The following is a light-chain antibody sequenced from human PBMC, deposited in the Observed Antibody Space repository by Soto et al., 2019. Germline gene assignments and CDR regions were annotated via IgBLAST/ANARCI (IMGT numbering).Light chain of an antibody. Sequence: QLVLTQSYSASASLGSSVKLTCTLSSGHSSYIIAWHQQQPGKAPRYLMKLEGSGSYNKGSGVPDRFSGSSSGADRYLTISILQFEDEADYYCETWDFNTRVFGGGTKLTVL. CDR2: LEGSGSY. J-gene: IGLJ3*02. CDR3: ETWDFNTRV. CDR1: SGHSSYI. V-gene: IGLV4-60*02.